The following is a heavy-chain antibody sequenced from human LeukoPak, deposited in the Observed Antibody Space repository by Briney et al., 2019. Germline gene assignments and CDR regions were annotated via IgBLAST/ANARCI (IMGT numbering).Heavy chain of an antibody. CDR3: ARLPRYSLVRPYFDY. D-gene: IGHD6-13*01. V-gene: IGHV4-59*01. Sequence: NPSETLSLTCTVSGGSISSYYWSWIRQPPGKGLEWIGYIYYSGSTNYNPSLKSRVTISVDTSKNQFSLKLSSVTAADTAVYYCARLPRYSLVRPYFDYWGQGTLVTVSS. J-gene: IGHJ4*02. CDR2: IYYSGST. CDR1: GGSISSYY.